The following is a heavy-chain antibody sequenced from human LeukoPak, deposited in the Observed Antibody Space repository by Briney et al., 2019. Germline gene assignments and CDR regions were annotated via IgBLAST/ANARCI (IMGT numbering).Heavy chain of an antibody. V-gene: IGHV3-7*01. CDR2: INQDGSEN. CDR3: ARGPLGYCSVTSCSFDC. CDR1: GFTFNSYW. J-gene: IGHJ4*02. D-gene: IGHD2-2*01. Sequence: GGSLRLSCAASGFTFNSYWMSWVRQAPGKGLEWVANINQDGSENYYLDSVKGRFTISRDNAKNSLYLQMNSLRAEDTAVYYCARGPLGYCSVTSCSFDCWGQGTLVTVSS.